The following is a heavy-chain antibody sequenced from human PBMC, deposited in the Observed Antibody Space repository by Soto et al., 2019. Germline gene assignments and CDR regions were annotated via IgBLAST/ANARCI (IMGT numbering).Heavy chain of an antibody. CDR3: AREALEYHLLQEGIDY. CDR2: INAGNGNT. CDR1: GYTFTSYA. V-gene: IGHV1-3*01. J-gene: IGHJ4*02. Sequence: ASVKVSCKASGYTFTSYAMHWVRQAPGQRLEWMGWINAGNGNTKYSQKFQGRVTITRDTSASTAYMELSSLRSEDTAVYYCAREALEYHLLQEGIDYWGQGTLVTVSS. D-gene: IGHD2-2*01.